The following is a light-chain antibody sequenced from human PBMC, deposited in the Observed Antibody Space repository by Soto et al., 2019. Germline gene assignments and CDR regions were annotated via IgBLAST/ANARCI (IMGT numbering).Light chain of an antibody. Sequence: QSVLTQPASVSGSPGQSTTISCTGTSSDVGGYNYVSWYQQHPGKAPKLMIYEVTHRPSGVSDRFSGSKSGNTASLTISGLQAEDEADYYCNSYTTSSPYVVFGGGTKLTVL. CDR1: SSDVGGYNY. V-gene: IGLV2-14*01. J-gene: IGLJ2*01. CDR2: EVT. CDR3: NSYTTSSPYVV.